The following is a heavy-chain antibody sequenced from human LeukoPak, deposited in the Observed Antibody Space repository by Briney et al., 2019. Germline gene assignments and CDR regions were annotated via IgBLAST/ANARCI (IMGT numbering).Heavy chain of an antibody. CDR1: GYSISSGHY. CDR3: ARDLGYSGFDWAP. D-gene: IGHD5-12*01. J-gene: IGHJ5*02. V-gene: IGHV4-38-2*02. Sequence: ETLSLTCTVSGYSISSGHYWGWIRQPPGKRLEWIGSIHSSGTTYYNPTLKSRVIISVDASKNHFSLNLTSVTAADAAVYYCARDLGYSGFDWAPWGQGTLVTVSS. CDR2: IHSSGTT.